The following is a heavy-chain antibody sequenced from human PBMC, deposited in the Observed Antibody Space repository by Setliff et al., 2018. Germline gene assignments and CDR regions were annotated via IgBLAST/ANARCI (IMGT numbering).Heavy chain of an antibody. J-gene: IGHJ4*02. CDR2: ISGYDGNT. V-gene: IGHV1-18*01. Sequence: ASVKVSCKTSGYTFSNYGVSWVRQAPGQGLEWMGWISGYDGNTKYVQNLQGRVSVTTDTSTSTAYLELRSLRSDDTAVYYCARQSGSGSSPYFDFWGQGTLVTVSS. CDR1: GYTFSNYG. CDR3: ARQSGSGSSPYFDF. D-gene: IGHD3-10*01.